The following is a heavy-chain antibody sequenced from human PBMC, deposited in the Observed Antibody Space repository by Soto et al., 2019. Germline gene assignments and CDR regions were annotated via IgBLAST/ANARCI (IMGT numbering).Heavy chain of an antibody. D-gene: IGHD5-12*01. CDR2: IYSVVNT. V-gene: IGHV3-53*04. CDR3: AMAVYSGELAY. Sequence: EVQLVESGGGLVQPGDSLTLSCTASGITVSDNYMSWVRQAPGKGLEWVSIIYSVVNTHHADSVKARFTISRHNSKNTLYLQMNSLRPEDADVYFCAMAVYSGELAYRRQGTLVTVSS. J-gene: IGHJ4*02. CDR1: GITVSDNY.